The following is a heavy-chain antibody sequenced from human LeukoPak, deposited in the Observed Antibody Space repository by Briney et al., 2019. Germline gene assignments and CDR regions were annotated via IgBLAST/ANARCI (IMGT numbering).Heavy chain of an antibody. CDR1: GFTFSTYA. V-gene: IGHV3-30*04. CDR3: ARDYYESSGYCPWNY. CDR2: ISNDGSNK. J-gene: IGHJ4*02. Sequence: GGSLRLSCAASGFTFSTYAIHWVRQAPGKGLEWVAVISNDGSNKYYADSVKGRFTISRDNSKNTLYLQMNSLRAEDTAVYYCARDYYESSGYCPWNYWGQGTLVTVSS. D-gene: IGHD3-22*01.